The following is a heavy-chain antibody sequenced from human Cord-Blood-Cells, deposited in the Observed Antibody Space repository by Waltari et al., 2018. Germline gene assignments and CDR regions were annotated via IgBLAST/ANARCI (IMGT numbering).Heavy chain of an antibody. D-gene: IGHD2-2*01. CDR2: ISAYNGNT. CDR3: ARDKKRRDIVVVPAAMGY. J-gene: IGHJ4*02. V-gene: IGHV1-18*01. Sequence: QVQLVQSGAEVKKPGASVKVSCKASGYTFTSYGISWVRQAPGQGLEWMGWISAYNGNTNYAQKLQGRVTMTTDTSTSTAYMELRSLRSDDTAVYYCARDKKRRDIVVVPAAMGYWGQGTLVTVSS. CDR1: GYTFTSYG.